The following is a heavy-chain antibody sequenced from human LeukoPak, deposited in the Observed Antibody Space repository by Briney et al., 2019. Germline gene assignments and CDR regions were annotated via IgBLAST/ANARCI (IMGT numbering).Heavy chain of an antibody. CDR3: AREYPHCSGGSCYYYMDV. CDR1: GFTFDDYA. V-gene: IGHV3-43D*03. Sequence: GSLRLSCAASGFTFDDYAMHWVRQAPGKGLEWVSLISWDGGSTYYADSVKGRFTISRDNAKNSLYLQMNSLRAEDTALYYCAREYPHCSGGSCYYYMDVWGKGTTVTVSS. CDR2: ISWDGGST. D-gene: IGHD2-15*01. J-gene: IGHJ6*03.